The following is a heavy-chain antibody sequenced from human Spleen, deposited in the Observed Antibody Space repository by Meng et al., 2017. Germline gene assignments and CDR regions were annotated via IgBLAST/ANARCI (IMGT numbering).Heavy chain of an antibody. CDR3: ARGLRGPDY. V-gene: IGHV3-30*04. CDR2: ISYDGNTE. Sequence: GESLKISCTASGFIFSSFSVHWVRQAPGKGLEWVAAISYDGNTENYADSVKGRFTISRDNAKNTLYLQMTSLRPEDTALYYCARGLRGPDYWGQGTLVTVSS. CDR1: GFIFSSFS. J-gene: IGHJ4*02.